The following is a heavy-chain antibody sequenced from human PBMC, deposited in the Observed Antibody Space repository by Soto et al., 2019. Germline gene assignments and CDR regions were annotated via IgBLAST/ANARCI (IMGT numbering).Heavy chain of an antibody. D-gene: IGHD2-2*01. CDR2: IYYSGST. CDR1: GGSISSSSYY. J-gene: IGHJ5*02. CDR3: AREGYCSSTSCSRGGVDP. V-gene: IGHV4-39*02. Sequence: SETLSLTCTVSGGSISSSSYYWGWIRQPPGKGLEWIGSIYYSGSTYYNPSLKSRVTISVDTSKNQFSLKLSSVTAADTAVYYCAREGYCSSTSCSRGGVDPWGQGTLVTVSS.